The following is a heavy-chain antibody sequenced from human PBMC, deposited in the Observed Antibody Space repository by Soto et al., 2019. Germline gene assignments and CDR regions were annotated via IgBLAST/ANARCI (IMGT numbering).Heavy chain of an antibody. D-gene: IGHD3-10*01. Sequence: EVQLLESGGGLVQPGGPWRPPFAPSGLTFNTIAMPWFRKAPGKGREGVSAISGGGDTTSYADSVKGRFTVSRDGSKNTLYLQMSSLRAEDTALYYCAKGRGGSGSLTPRVDFWGQGTLVTVSS. V-gene: IGHV3-23*01. CDR2: ISGGGDTT. CDR3: AKGRGGSGSLTPRVDF. CDR1: GLTFNTIA. J-gene: IGHJ4*02.